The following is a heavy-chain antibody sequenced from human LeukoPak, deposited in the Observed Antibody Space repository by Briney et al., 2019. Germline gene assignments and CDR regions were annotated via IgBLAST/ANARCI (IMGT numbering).Heavy chain of an antibody. CDR1: GGSVSSGSYY. J-gene: IGHJ4*02. CDR3: ARGRIDHGDYVYVY. D-gene: IGHD4-17*01. CDR2: IYYSGST. V-gene: IGHV4-61*01. Sequence: KPSETLSLTCTVSGGSVSSGSYYWSWIRQPPGKGLEWIGYIYYSGSTNYNPSLKSRVTISVDTSKNQFSLKLSSVTAADTAVYYCARGRIDHGDYVYVYWGQGTLVTVSS.